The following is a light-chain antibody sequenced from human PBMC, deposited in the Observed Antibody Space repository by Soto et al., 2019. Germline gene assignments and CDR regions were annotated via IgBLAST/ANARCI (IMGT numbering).Light chain of an antibody. CDR2: KAS. V-gene: IGKV1-5*03. J-gene: IGKJ1*01. CDR3: QQYSIYPLT. CDR1: QSVTEW. Sequence: DIQMTKSPSTLSASVGDRVTITCRASQSVTEWLAWYQQKPGKAPNLLIYKASSLQSGVPSRFSGSGFGTEFTLTISSLQPDDFATYYCQQYSIYPLTFGQGTKVEIK.